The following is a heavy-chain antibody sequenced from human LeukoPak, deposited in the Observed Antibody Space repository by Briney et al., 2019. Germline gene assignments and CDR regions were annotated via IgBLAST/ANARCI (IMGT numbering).Heavy chain of an antibody. V-gene: IGHV4-59*01. CDR3: ARGGWLRLGNFDY. J-gene: IGHJ4*02. D-gene: IGHD5-12*01. CDR1: GDSIRNFY. Sequence: SETLSLTCTVSGDSIRNFYWSWFRRPPGKGLEWIGYIHYSGNTNYNPSLKSRVTISVDTSKNQFSLKLSSVTAADTAVYYCARGGWLRLGNFDYWGQGTLVTVSS. CDR2: IHYSGNT.